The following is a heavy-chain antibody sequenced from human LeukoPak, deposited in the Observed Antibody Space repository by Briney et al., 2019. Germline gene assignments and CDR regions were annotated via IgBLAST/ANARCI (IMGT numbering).Heavy chain of an antibody. J-gene: IGHJ4*02. Sequence: SETLSLTCAVYGGSFSGYYWSWIRQPPGKGLEWIGEINHSGSTNYNASLKSRVTISVDTSKNQFSLRLSSVTAADTAVYYCARGYCSGGSCRYYFNYWGQGTLVTVSS. CDR1: GGSFSGYY. CDR3: ARGYCSGGSCRYYFNY. CDR2: INHSGST. D-gene: IGHD2-15*01. V-gene: IGHV4-34*01.